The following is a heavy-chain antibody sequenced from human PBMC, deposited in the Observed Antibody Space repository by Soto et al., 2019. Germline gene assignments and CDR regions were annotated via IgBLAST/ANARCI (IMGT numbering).Heavy chain of an antibody. CDR2: ISYDGSNK. V-gene: IGHV3-30-3*01. J-gene: IGHJ4*02. CDR3: NCPGRLHLYFAY. D-gene: IGHD4-4*01. CDR1: GFTFSSYA. Sequence: QVQLVESGGGVVQPGRSLRLSCAASGFTFSSYAMHWVRQAPGKGLEWVAVISYDGSNKYYADSVKGRFTISRDNSKNTLYLQMNSLRAEDTAVYYCNCPGRLHLYFAYWGQGTLVTVSS.